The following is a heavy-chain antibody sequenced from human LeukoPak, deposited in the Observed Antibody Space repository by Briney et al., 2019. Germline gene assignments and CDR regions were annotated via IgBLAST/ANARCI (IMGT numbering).Heavy chain of an antibody. Sequence: GGSLRLSCAASGFTFDDYAMLWLRQAPGKGLEWVALISWEGDTTYYADSVRGRFTISRDNSKSSMYLQMNSLRTEDTAFYYCTRDTDYGSATNYFDSWGQGTLVSVSS. J-gene: IGHJ4*02. V-gene: IGHV3-43*01. CDR2: ISWEGDTT. CDR1: GFTFDDYA. CDR3: TRDTDYGSATNYFDS. D-gene: IGHD3-10*01.